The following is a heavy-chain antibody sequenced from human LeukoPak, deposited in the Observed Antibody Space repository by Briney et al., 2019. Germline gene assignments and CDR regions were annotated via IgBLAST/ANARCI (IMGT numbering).Heavy chain of an antibody. D-gene: IGHD2-15*01. CDR3: ARDLSLYCSGGSCYSLNY. CDR1: GFTFSSYS. CDR2: ISSSGSTI. J-gene: IGHJ4*02. V-gene: IGHV3-48*04. Sequence: GGSLRLSCTASGFTFSSYSMNCVRQAPGKGLEWVSYISSSGSTIYYADSVKGRFTISRDNAKNSLYLQMNSLRAEDTAAYYCARDLSLYCSGGSCYSLNYWGQGTLVTVSS.